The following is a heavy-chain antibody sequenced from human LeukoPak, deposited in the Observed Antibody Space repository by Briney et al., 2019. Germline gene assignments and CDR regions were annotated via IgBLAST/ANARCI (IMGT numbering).Heavy chain of an antibody. D-gene: IGHD5-12*01. V-gene: IGHV3-74*01. CDR3: ARPFYNGYDGLVGY. CDR2: INSDGSST. J-gene: IGHJ4*02. CDR1: GFTFSSYW. Sequence: GGSLRLSCAASGFTFSSYWMHWVRQAPGKGLVWVSRINSDGSSTSYADSVKGRFTISRDNAKNTLYLQMNSLRAEDTAVYYCARPFYNGYDGLVGYWGQGTLVTVSS.